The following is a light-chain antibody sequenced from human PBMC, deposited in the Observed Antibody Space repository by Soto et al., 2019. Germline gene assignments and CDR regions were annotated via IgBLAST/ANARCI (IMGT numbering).Light chain of an antibody. Sequence: DIQLTQSPSFLSASVGDRVTITCRASQGISYYVAWYQQKPGKAPKLLIYGASTLQSGVPSRFSGSGSGTEFTLTISSLQPDDFATYYCQQLNSRGTFGPGTKVDIK. J-gene: IGKJ3*01. V-gene: IGKV1-9*01. CDR2: GAS. CDR3: QQLNSRGT. CDR1: QGISYY.